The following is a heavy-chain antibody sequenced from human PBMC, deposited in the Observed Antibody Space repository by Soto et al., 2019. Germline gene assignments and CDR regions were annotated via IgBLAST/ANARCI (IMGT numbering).Heavy chain of an antibody. V-gene: IGHV1-2*02. J-gene: IGHJ5*02. CDR2: INPNNGAT. CDR3: ASHDPCARFDP. Sequence: QVQLVQSGAEVKKPGASVKVSCKAPRYIFTAYVMPWVRPAPGQGLEWMGWINPNNGATHYGLSFQGRVTMTRDTSISTAYMELSSLRSDDTAVYYWASHDPCARFDPWGQGTLVIVSS. CDR1: RYIFTAYV. D-gene: IGHD1-1*01.